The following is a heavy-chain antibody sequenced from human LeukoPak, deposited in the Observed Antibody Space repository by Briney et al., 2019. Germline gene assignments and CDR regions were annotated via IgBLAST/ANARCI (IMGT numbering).Heavy chain of an antibody. D-gene: IGHD3-22*01. CDR3: ARDPRAYDSRGYYHHDAFDI. Sequence: ASETLSLTCTVSGGSISSYYWSWIRQPPGKGLEWIGYIYYSGSTYYNSSLQSRVTISVDTSKNQFSLKLSSVTAADTAVYYCARDPRAYDSRGYYHHDAFDIWGQGTMVTVSS. CDR1: GGSISSYY. V-gene: IGHV4-59*12. CDR2: IYYSGST. J-gene: IGHJ3*02.